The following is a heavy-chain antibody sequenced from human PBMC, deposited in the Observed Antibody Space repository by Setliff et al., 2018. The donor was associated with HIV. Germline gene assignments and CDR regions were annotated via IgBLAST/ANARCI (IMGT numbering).Heavy chain of an antibody. CDR3: TTIQKLTTPVDY. Sequence: GGSLRPSCAASGFTFSNAWMSWVRQAPGKGLEWVGRIKSKTDGGTTDYAAPVKGRFTISRDDSKNTLYLQMNSLKTEDTAVYYCTTIQKLTTPVDYWGQGALVTVSS. CDR1: GFTFSNAW. D-gene: IGHD4-17*01. CDR2: IKSKTDGGTT. J-gene: IGHJ4*02. V-gene: IGHV3-15*01.